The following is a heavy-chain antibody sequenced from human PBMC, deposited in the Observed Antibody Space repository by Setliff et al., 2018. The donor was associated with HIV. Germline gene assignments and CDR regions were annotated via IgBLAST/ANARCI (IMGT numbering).Heavy chain of an antibody. V-gene: IGHV4-39*07. CDR1: GGSISSGGYY. Sequence: SETLSLTCSVSGGSISSGGYYWGWIRQPPGKGLEWIGNFFYSGSTYYNPSLKTRVTISVDTSKNLFSMKLTSVTAADTAVYHCARINNWDNWFDPWGQGTLVTVSS. CDR3: ARINNWDNWFDP. CDR2: FFYSGST. J-gene: IGHJ5*02. D-gene: IGHD1-20*01.